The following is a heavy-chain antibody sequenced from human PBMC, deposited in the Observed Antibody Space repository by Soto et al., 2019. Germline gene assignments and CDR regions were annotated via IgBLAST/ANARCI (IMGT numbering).Heavy chain of an antibody. CDR1: GGTFSSFL. CDR2: IIPVFGTA. J-gene: IGHJ6*02. Sequence: QVQLVQSGAEVKTPGSSVKVSCKASGGTFSSFLMGWVRQAPGQGLEWMGGIIPVFGTATYAQKFQGRVTITADDSTSTVYMELSGLKSEDTAVYYCILDCTSMSCYGYLGVDVGGQGTTVTVSS. D-gene: IGHD2-2*01. CDR3: ILDCTSMSCYGYLGVDV. V-gene: IGHV1-69*01.